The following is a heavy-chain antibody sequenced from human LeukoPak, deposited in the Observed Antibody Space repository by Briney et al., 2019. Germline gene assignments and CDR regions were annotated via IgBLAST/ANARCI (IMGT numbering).Heavy chain of an antibody. Sequence: ETLSLTCAVSGYSISSGYYWGWIRQPPGKGLEWVSAISDSGGSTYDADSVKGRFTISRDNSKNTLYLQMNSLRAEDTAVYYCAKDTSIGRYCTNGVCSPFDYWGQGTLVTVSS. J-gene: IGHJ4*02. D-gene: IGHD2-8*01. CDR1: GYSISSGYY. V-gene: IGHV3-23*01. CDR3: AKDTSIGRYCTNGVCSPFDY. CDR2: ISDSGGST.